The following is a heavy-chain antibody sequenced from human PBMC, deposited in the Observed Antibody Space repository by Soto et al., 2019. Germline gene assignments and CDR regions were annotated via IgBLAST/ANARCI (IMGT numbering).Heavy chain of an antibody. Sequence: SETLSLTCAVYGGSFSGYYWSWIRRPPGKGLEWIGEINHSGSTNYNPSLKSRVTISVDTSKNQFSLKLSSVTAADTAVYYCVRHSYVRSGWYSSGLDDYWGQGTLVTVSS. J-gene: IGHJ4*02. V-gene: IGHV4-34*01. CDR1: GGSFSGYY. CDR2: INHSGST. D-gene: IGHD6-19*01. CDR3: VRHSYVRSGWYSSGLDDY.